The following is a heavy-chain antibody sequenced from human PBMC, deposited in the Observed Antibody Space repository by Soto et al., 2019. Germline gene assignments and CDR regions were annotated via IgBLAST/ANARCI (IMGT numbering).Heavy chain of an antibody. CDR2: IIPIFGTA. V-gene: IGHV1-69*05. J-gene: IGHJ6*04. Sequence: SVKVSCKASGGTFSSYAISWVRQAPGQGLEWMGGIIPIFGTANYAQKLQGRVTMTTDTSTSTAYMELRSLRSDDTAVYYCARVLMSSSSRRVDYYSSCPMDVSGKGPTVTVS. D-gene: IGHD6-6*01. CDR3: ARVLMSSSSRRVDYYSSCPMDV. CDR1: GGTFSSYA.